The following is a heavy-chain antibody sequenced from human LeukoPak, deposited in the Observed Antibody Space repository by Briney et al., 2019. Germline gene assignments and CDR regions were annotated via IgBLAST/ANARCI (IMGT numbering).Heavy chain of an antibody. CDR3: ARREYSSSSVWFDP. Sequence: SETLSLTCTVSGYSISSGYYWGWIRQPPGKGLEWIGSIYHSGSTYYNPSLKSRVTISVDTSKNQFSLQLNSVTPEDTAVYYCARREYSSSSVWFDPWGQGTLVTVSS. CDR2: IYHSGST. J-gene: IGHJ5*02. CDR1: GYSISSGYY. D-gene: IGHD6-6*01. V-gene: IGHV4-38-2*02.